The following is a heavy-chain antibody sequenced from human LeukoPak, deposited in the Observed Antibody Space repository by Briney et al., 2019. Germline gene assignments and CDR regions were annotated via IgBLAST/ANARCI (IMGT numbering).Heavy chain of an antibody. D-gene: IGHD3-3*01. Sequence: KPSVTLSLTCAVYGGSFSGYYWSWIRQPPGKGLEWIGEINHSGSTNYNPSLKSRVTISVDTSKNQFSLKLSSVTAADTAVYYCARDYDFWRGHYYYYMDVWGKGTTVTVSS. CDR3: ARDYDFWRGHYYYYMDV. CDR1: GGSFSGYY. V-gene: IGHV4-34*01. J-gene: IGHJ6*03. CDR2: INHSGST.